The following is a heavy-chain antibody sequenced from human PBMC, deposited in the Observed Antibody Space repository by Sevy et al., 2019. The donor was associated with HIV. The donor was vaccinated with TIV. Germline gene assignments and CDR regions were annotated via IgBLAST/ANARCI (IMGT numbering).Heavy chain of an antibody. Sequence: QLGGSLRLSCAASEFTFSSYSMNWVRQAPGKGLEWISYIIPSDTTIYYADSVKGRFTISRDNAKNSLYLQMNSLRAEDTAVYYCVRDFMYAFDIWGQGTMVTVSS. J-gene: IGHJ3*02. CDR3: VRDFMYAFDI. CDR2: IIPSDTTI. CDR1: EFTFSSYS. V-gene: IGHV3-48*01. D-gene: IGHD3-10*02.